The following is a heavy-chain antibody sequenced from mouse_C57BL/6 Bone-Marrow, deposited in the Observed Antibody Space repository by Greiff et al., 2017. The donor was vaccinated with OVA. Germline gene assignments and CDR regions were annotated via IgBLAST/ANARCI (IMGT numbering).Heavy chain of an antibody. J-gene: IGHJ4*01. V-gene: IGHV1-55*01. D-gene: IGHD1-1*02. Sequence: QVQLQQSGAELVKPGASVKMSCKASGYTFTSYWITWVKQRPGQGLEWIGDIYPGSGSTNYNEKFKSKATLTVDTSSSTAYMQLSSLTSEDSAVYYGARDYGGHYYAMDYWGQGTSVTVSS. CDR2: IYPGSGST. CDR3: ARDYGGHYYAMDY. CDR1: GYTFTSYW.